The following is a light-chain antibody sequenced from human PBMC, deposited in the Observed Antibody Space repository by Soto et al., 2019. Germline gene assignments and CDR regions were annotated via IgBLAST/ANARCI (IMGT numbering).Light chain of an antibody. J-gene: IGKJ3*01. V-gene: IGKV1-27*01. CDR1: QGIGDS. Sequence: DIQMTQSPSSLSASVGDRVTISCRASQGIGDSLAWFQQRPGKPPKVLIHAASTLYSGVPSRFSGSGSGTNFTLTISSLRPEDFAVYFCQKYNFAPFPFGPGTRVDIK. CDR2: AAS. CDR3: QKYNFAPFP.